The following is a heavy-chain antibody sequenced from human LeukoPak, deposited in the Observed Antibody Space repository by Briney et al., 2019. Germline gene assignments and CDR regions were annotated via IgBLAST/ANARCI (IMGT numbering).Heavy chain of an antibody. D-gene: IGHD6-13*01. CDR1: GGSISSSSYY. V-gene: IGHV4-39*07. J-gene: IGHJ4*02. CDR2: IYYSGST. Sequence: SETLSLTCTVSGGSISSSSYYWGWIRQPPGKGLEWIGSIYYSGSTYYNPSLKSRVIMSVDTSKNQFSLRLSSVTAADTAVYYCARASYSSSTRYFDYWGQGTLVTVSS. CDR3: ARASYSSSTRYFDY.